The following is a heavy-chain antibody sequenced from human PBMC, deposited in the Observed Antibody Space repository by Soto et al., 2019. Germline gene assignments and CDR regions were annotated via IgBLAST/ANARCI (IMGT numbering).Heavy chain of an antibody. D-gene: IGHD2-15*01. V-gene: IGHV1-69*13. J-gene: IGHJ6*04. CDR3: ARDLYCCGVSRPDPRCTDF. CDR2: IIPIFGTA. Sequence: SVKVSCKACAGTFSSYASSWVRQAPGQGLDWMGGIIPIFGTANYAQKFQGRVTITADESTSTAYMELSSLRSEDTAVYYCARDLYCCGVSRPDPRCTDFWGKRT. CDR1: AGTFSSYA.